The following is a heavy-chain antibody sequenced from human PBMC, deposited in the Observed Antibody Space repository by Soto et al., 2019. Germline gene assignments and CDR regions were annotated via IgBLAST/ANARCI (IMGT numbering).Heavy chain of an antibody. Sequence: EVQLLESGGGLVQPGGSLRLSCAASGFTISSYAMSWVRQAPGKGLEWVSAISDRGDTTHYADSVKGRFTISRDTSKNSLLLQMNTLGAEDTAVYYCAKDKRGPTSFDYWGRGTPVTVSS. CDR3: AKDKRGPTSFDY. J-gene: IGHJ4*02. V-gene: IGHV3-23*01. CDR2: ISDRGDTT. D-gene: IGHD5-12*01. CDR1: GFTISSYA.